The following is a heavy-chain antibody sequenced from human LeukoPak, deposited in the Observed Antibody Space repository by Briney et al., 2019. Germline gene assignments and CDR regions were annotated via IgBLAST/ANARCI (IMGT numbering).Heavy chain of an antibody. D-gene: IGHD3-10*01. J-gene: IGHJ4*02. Sequence: GGSLRLSCAASGFTFSSYAMNWVRQAPGKGLEWVAAISYDGGNKYYADSVKGRFTFSRDNSKNTLCLQMNSLGVDDTAVYYCARDKGDHFFDYWGQGNLVTVSS. CDR2: ISYDGGNK. V-gene: IGHV3-30-3*01. CDR1: GFTFSSYA. CDR3: ARDKGDHFFDY.